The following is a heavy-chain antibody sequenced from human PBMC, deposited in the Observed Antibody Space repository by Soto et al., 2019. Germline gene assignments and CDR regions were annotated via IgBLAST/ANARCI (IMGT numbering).Heavy chain of an antibody. CDR1: GGSFSGYY. CDR3: ARDRQRGYCTGGSCYSYFDS. D-gene: IGHD2-15*01. CDR2: VDQSGST. Sequence: QVQLQQWGAGLLKPSETLSLTCAIYGGSFSGYYWSWIRQPPGMGLEWIGEVDQSGSTNYNPSLKSRVTISGYTSKNQFSLKLTCVTAADTAMYYCARDRQRGYCTGGSCYSYFDSWGQGALVIVSS. V-gene: IGHV4-34*01. J-gene: IGHJ4*02.